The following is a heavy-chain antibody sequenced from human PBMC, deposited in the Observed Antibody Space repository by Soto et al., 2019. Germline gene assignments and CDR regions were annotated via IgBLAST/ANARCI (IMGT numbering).Heavy chain of an antibody. J-gene: IGHJ6*02. Sequence: APGPVSCNASGYTFTSYGISWVRQAPGQGLEWMGWISAYNGNTNYAQKLQGRVTMTTDTSTSTAYMELRSLRSDDTAVYYCARDSPSVFKYGYNYGMDVWGQGSTVTVSS. V-gene: IGHV1-18*04. CDR1: GYTFTSYG. CDR3: ARDSPSVFKYGYNYGMDV. CDR2: ISAYNGNT. D-gene: IGHD3-3*01.